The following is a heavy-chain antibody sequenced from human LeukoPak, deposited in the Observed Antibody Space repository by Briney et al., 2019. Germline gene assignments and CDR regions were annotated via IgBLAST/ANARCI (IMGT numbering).Heavy chain of an antibody. V-gene: IGHV3-30*19. Sequence: GGSLRLSCTASGFTFSTYGMHWVRQAPGQGLEWVAVIWYDGSNKYYADSVKGRFTISRDNSKNTLYLQMNSLRAEDTAVYYCARPQGGRQLWLHFDYWGQGTLVTVSS. D-gene: IGHD5-18*01. CDR1: GFTFSTYG. CDR3: ARPQGGRQLWLHFDY. J-gene: IGHJ4*02. CDR2: IWYDGSNK.